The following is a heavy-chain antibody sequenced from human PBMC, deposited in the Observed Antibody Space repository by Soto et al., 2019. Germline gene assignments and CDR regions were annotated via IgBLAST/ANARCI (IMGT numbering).Heavy chain of an antibody. J-gene: IGHJ4*02. CDR3: VQTTGWPGCDS. D-gene: IGHD6-19*01. V-gene: IGHV3-53*01. CDR2: IYGGGTT. CDR1: GFAVSSKY. Sequence: EVQLVESGGGLIQPGGSLRLSCAASGFAVSSKYMTWVRQAPGKGLEWVSVIYGGGTTYYADSVKGRFTISRDNSKNTMYLQLTSMRAEDEAVVYCVQTTGWPGCDSWGQGTLVTVSS.